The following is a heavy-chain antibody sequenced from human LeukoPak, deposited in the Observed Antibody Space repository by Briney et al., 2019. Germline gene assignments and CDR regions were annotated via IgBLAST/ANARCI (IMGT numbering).Heavy chain of an antibody. J-gene: IGHJ3*02. D-gene: IGHD3-16*01. Sequence: PSETLSLTCTASGGPVGSGSYCWSWIRQTPGKTLEWIGYICDSGSIDHNPSLKSRVTISVDTSKNQFSLKLSSVTAADTAVYYCARHLGRWIQDAFDIWGQGTMVTVSS. CDR2: ICDSGSI. CDR3: ARHLGRWIQDAFDI. CDR1: GGPVGSGSYC. V-gene: IGHV4-61*01.